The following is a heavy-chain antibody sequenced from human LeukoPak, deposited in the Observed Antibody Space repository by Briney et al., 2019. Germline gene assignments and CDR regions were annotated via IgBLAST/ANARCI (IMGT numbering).Heavy chain of an antibody. Sequence: ASVKVSCKASGYTFTGYYMHWVRQSPGQGLEWMGWINPNSGGTNYAQKFQGRVTMTRDTSISTAYMELSRLRSDDTAVYYCASTFYYYDSSGHYYPILWGQGTLVTVSS. CDR2: INPNSGGT. CDR3: ASTFYYYDSSGHYYPIL. CDR1: GYTFTGYY. J-gene: IGHJ4*02. V-gene: IGHV1-2*02. D-gene: IGHD3-22*01.